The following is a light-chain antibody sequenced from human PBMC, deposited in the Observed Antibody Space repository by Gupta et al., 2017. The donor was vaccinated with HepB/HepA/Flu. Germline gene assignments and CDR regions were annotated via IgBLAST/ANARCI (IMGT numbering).Light chain of an antibody. V-gene: IGLV3-21*04. CDR2: YDK. J-gene: IGLJ3*02. CDR1: NIGSTT. Sequence: SYVLTQPPSVSVAPRRTARITCGGNNIGSTTVHWYQKKPGQAPVVVNEYDKDRPSWITDLGACLHSRNRATRTLYKVEACYEAEADCNVWANHTTLGVFGGGTKLTVL. CDR3: NVWANHTTLGV.